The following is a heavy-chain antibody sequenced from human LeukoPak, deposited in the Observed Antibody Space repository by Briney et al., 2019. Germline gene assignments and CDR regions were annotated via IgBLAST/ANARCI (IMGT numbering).Heavy chain of an antibody. V-gene: IGHV3-23*01. CDR3: AKRGRYYFDQ. CDR2: ITASGGT. J-gene: IGHJ4*02. Sequence: PGGSLRLSCAASGFTFSSYAMSWVRQAPGKGLEWVSTITASGGTYYADSLEGRFTISRDTSKNTLYLQTNSLRAEDTAVYYCAKRGRYYFDQWGQGTLVTVSS. CDR1: GFTFSSYA.